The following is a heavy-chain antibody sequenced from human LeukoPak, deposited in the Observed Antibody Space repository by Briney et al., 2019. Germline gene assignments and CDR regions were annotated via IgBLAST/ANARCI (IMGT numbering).Heavy chain of an antibody. D-gene: IGHD6-13*01. Sequence: GASVKVSCKASGYTFTGYYMHWVRQAPGQGLEWMGWINPNSGGTNYAQKFQGRVTMTRDTSISTAYMELSSLRSEDTAVYYCARDGGESIAAAVHWGQGTLVTVSS. V-gene: IGHV1-2*02. J-gene: IGHJ4*02. CDR2: INPNSGGT. CDR3: ARDGGESIAAAVH. CDR1: GYTFTGYY.